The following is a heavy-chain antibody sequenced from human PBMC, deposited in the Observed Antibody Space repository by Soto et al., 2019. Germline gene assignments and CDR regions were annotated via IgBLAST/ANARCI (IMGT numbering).Heavy chain of an antibody. CDR2: IIPIFGAA. Sequence: WASVKVSCKASGGTFSSYAISWVRQAPGQGLEWMGGIIPIFGAANYAQKFQGRVTITADESTSTAYMELSSLRSEDTAVYYCARSPHYYDSSGPKQTNYYYGMDVWGQGTTVTVSS. V-gene: IGHV1-69*13. D-gene: IGHD3-22*01. CDR1: GGTFSSYA. CDR3: ARSPHYYDSSGPKQTNYYYGMDV. J-gene: IGHJ6*02.